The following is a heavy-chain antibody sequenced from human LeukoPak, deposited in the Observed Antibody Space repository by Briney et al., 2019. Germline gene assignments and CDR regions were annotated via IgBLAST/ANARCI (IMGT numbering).Heavy chain of an antibody. Sequence: GGSLRLSCAASGFTFSSYAMSWVRQAPGKGLEWVSSISSRSSYIYYADSVKGRFTISRDNAKNSLYLQMNSLRAEDTAVYYCAREGYYDSSGYSWGQGTLVTVSS. CDR2: ISSRSSYI. D-gene: IGHD3-22*01. V-gene: IGHV3-21*01. CDR3: AREGYYDSSGYS. CDR1: GFTFSSYA. J-gene: IGHJ5*02.